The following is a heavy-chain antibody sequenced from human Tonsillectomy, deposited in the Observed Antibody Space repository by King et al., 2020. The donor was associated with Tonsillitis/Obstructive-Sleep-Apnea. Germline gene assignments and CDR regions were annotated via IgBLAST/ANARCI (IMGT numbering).Heavy chain of an antibody. CDR2: IRSRGSTI. Sequence: VQLVESGGGLVQPGGSLRLSCAASGFTFSSYEMNWVRQAPGKGLEWVSYIRSRGSTIHYADSVKGRFTISRDNAKNSLYLQMNSLRAEDTAVYYCARGIGAPYCTHGVCYGDGMDVWGQGTTVTVSS. D-gene: IGHD2-8*01. CDR1: GFTFSSYE. V-gene: IGHV3-48*03. J-gene: IGHJ6*02. CDR3: ARGIGAPYCTHGVCYGDGMDV.